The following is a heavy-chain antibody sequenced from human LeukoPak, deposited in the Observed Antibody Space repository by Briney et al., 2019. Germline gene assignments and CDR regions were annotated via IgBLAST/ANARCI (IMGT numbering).Heavy chain of an antibody. CDR1: GITFSNYA. CDR2: IRYDGGNK. CDR3: AKVERGHYYGSGSYQDY. Sequence: GGSLRLSCAASGITFSNYAMRWVRQAPGKGLEWVTFIRYDGGNKTYADSVKGRFTTSRDNSKNTLYLQMNSLRAEDTAVYYCAKVERGHYYGSGSYQDYWGQGTLVTVSS. J-gene: IGHJ4*02. V-gene: IGHV3-30*02. D-gene: IGHD3-10*01.